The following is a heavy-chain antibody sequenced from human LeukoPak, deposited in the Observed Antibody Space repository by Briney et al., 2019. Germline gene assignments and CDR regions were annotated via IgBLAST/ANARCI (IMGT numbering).Heavy chain of an antibody. CDR1: GFTFSSYA. CDR2: ISYDGNNK. J-gene: IGHJ4*02. CDR3: ARVACSGGSCYLRPFDY. Sequence: GGSLRLSCAASGFTFSSYAIHGVRQAPGKGLEVGAVISYDGNNKYYGDSVKGRFTISRDNSKNTLYLQMNSLRGEDTAVYYCARVACSGGSCYLRPFDYWGQGTLVTVSS. V-gene: IGHV3-30-3*01. D-gene: IGHD2-15*01.